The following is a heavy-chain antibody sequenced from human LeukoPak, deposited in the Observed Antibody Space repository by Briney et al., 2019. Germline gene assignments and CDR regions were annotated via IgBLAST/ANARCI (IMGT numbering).Heavy chain of an antibody. CDR1: GFTVSSNY. CDR3: ARMSGNYLAYYFDY. CDR2: IYSGGST. Sequence: PGGSLRLSCAASGFTVSSNYMNWVRQAPGKGLEWVSVIYSGGSTYYADSVKGRFTISRDNSKNTLYLQMNSLRAEDTAVYYCARMSGNYLAYYFDYWGQGTLVTVSS. J-gene: IGHJ4*02. D-gene: IGHD1-26*01. V-gene: IGHV3-66*01.